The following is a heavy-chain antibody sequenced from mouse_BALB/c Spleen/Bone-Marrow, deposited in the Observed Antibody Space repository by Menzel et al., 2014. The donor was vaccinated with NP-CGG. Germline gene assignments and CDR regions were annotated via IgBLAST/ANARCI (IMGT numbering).Heavy chain of an antibody. CDR3: ARDINYDIYWYFDV. D-gene: IGHD2-4*01. J-gene: IGHJ1*01. CDR2: IRNKAKGYTS. V-gene: IGHV7-3*02. Sequence: EVKLMESGGGLVQPGGSLRLSCATFGFTFTDYYMSWVRQPPGKALEWLGFIRNKAKGYTSEYSASVKGRFTISRDNSQSILYLQMNTLRAEDGATYYCARDINYDIYWYFDVWGAGTTVTVSS. CDR1: GFTFTDYY.